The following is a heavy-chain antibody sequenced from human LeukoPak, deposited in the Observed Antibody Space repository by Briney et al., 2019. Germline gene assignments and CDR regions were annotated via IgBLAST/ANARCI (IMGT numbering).Heavy chain of an antibody. CDR2: IYHSGST. J-gene: IGHJ4*02. D-gene: IGHD5-12*01. CDR1: GGSISSYY. Sequence: PSETLSLTCTVSGGSISSYYWSWIRQPPGKGLEWIGYIYHSGSTNYNPSLKSRVTISVDTSKNQFSLKLSSVTAVDTAVYYCARGGGYASPIGYWGQGALVTVSS. V-gene: IGHV4-59*01. CDR3: ARGGGYASPIGY.